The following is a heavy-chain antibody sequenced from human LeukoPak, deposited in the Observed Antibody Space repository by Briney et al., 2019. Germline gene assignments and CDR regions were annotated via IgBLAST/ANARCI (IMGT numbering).Heavy chain of an antibody. CDR1: GFTFSSYS. V-gene: IGHV3-21*01. D-gene: IGHD3-22*01. J-gene: IGHJ4*02. Sequence: GGSLRLSCAASGFTFSSYSMNWVRQAPGKGLEWASSISSSSSYIYYADSVKGRFTIPRDNAKNSLYLQMNSLRAEDTAVYYCARDRGYYDSSGYTPIDYWGQGTLVTVSS. CDR2: ISSSSSYI. CDR3: ARDRGYYDSSGYTPIDY.